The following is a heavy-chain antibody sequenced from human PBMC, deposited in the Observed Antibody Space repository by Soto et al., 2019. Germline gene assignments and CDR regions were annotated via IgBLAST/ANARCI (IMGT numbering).Heavy chain of an antibody. D-gene: IGHD2-2*01. J-gene: IGHJ4*02. Sequence: QTLSLTCAISGDSVSCNSAAWNWIRQSPSRGLEWLGRTYYRSNWFNDYAVSVKSRISLNPDTSKNQFSLQLNSVTPEDMAVYYCARDQGAMNIWSQGTLVTVSS. CDR3: ARDQGAMNI. CDR1: GDSVSCNSAA. V-gene: IGHV6-1*01. CDR2: TYYRSNWFN.